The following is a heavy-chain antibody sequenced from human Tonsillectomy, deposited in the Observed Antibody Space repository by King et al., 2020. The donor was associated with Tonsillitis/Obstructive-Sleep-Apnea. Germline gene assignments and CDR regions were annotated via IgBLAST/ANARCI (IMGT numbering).Heavy chain of an antibody. J-gene: IGHJ3*02. CDR2: ISSSGSTI. CDR3: AREWRDYDFWRTNAFDI. CDR1: GFTFSSYE. D-gene: IGHD3-3*01. Sequence: VQLVESGGGLVQPGGSLRLSCAASGFTFSSYEMNWVRQAPGKGLEWVSYISSSGSTIYYADSVKGRFTISRDNAKNSLYLQMNSLRAEETAVYYCAREWRDYDFWRTNAFDIWGQGTMVTVSS. V-gene: IGHV3-48*03.